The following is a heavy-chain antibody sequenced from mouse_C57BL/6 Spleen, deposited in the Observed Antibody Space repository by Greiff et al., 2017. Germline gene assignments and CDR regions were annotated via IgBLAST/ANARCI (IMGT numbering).Heavy chain of an antibody. CDR1: GYTFTSYW. Sequence: QVQLKQPGAELVRPGSSVKLSCKASGYTFTSYWMHWVKQRPIQGLEWIGNIDPSDSETHYNQKFKDKATLTVDKSSSTAYMQLSSLTSEDSAVYYCAREGYYDYRYYAMDYWGQGTSVTVSS. V-gene: IGHV1-52*01. D-gene: IGHD2-4*01. CDR3: AREGYYDYRYYAMDY. CDR2: IDPSDSET. J-gene: IGHJ4*01.